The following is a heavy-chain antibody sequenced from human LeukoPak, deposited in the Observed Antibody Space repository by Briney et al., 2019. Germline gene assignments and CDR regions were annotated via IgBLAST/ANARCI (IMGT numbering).Heavy chain of an antibody. J-gene: IGHJ4*02. CDR2: IYWDDDK. V-gene: IGHV2-5*02. Sequence: ESGPTLVNPTQTLTLICTLSGFSLSSNGVGVGCIRQPPGKALESLTLIYWDDDKRYSPSLKSRLTITKDTSKNQVVLTMTNMDPVDTATYYCARYGSGSYYNKYYFDYWGQGTLVTVSS. CDR1: GFSLSSNGVG. D-gene: IGHD3-10*01. CDR3: ARYGSGSYYNKYYFDY.